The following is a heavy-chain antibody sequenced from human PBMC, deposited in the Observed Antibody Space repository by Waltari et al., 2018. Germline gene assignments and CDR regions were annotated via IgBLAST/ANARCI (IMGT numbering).Heavy chain of an antibody. V-gene: IGHV3-21*06. J-gene: IGHJ6*03. Sequence: EVQLVESGGGLVKPGGSLRLSCTASGFTFSDFSMNWVRQPPGKGLEWVSSIATTSIFEFYADSVMGRLTISRDNAKNSLYLQLNSLRDEDTAVYYCARDAGNYMDVWGEGTTVTVSS. D-gene: IGHD3-10*01. CDR3: ARDAGNYMDV. CDR2: IATTSIFE. CDR1: GFTFSDFS.